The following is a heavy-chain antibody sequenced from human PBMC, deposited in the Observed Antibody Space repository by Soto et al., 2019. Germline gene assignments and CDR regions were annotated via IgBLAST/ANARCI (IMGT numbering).Heavy chain of an antibody. CDR1: GFTFSSYW. CDR3: AKMSGSYYLGYFDY. Sequence: EVQLVESGGGLVQPGGSLRLSCAASGFTFSSYWMSWVRQAPGKGLEWVANINRDGTEKYSVDSVKGRFTISRDNAKNSLYLQMNSLRAEDTAVYYCAKMSGSYYLGYFDYWGQGTLATVSS. CDR2: INRDGTEK. V-gene: IGHV3-7*03. J-gene: IGHJ4*02. D-gene: IGHD1-26*01.